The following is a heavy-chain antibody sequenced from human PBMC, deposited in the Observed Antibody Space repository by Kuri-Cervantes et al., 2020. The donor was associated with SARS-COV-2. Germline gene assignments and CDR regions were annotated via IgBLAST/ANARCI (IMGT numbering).Heavy chain of an antibody. J-gene: IGHJ6*02. V-gene: IGHV4-34*01. CDR1: GGSFSGYY. CDR2: INHSGST. Sequence: GSLRPSCAVYGGSFSGYYWSWIRQPPGKGLEWIGEINHSGSTNYNLSLKSRVTISVDTSKNQFSLKLSSVTAADTAVYYCARRVVSGMDVWGQGTTVTVSS. CDR3: ARRVVSGMDV. D-gene: IGHD3-22*01.